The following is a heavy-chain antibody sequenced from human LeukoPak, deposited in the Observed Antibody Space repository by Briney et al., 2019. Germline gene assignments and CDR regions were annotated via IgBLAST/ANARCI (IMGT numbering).Heavy chain of an antibody. CDR2: INPNNGGT. V-gene: IGHV1-2*07. Sequence: ASVKVSCKAFGYTFTGYYIQWVRQAPGQGLEWMGWINPNNGGTNFAHKFQGRVTMTRDTSISTAYMELSRLTSDDTAVYYRARDSRLYSSSTSFDYWGQGTPVTVSS. D-gene: IGHD6-6*01. CDR3: ARDSRLYSSSTSFDY. J-gene: IGHJ4*02. CDR1: GYTFTGYY.